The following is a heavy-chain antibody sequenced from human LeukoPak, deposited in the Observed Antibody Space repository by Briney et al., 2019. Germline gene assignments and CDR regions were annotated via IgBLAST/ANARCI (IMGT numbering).Heavy chain of an antibody. V-gene: IGHV4-34*01. Sequence: SETLSLTCAVYGGSFSGYYWSWIRQPPGKGLEWIGEINHSGSTNYNPSLKSRVTISVDTSKNQFSLKLSSVTAADTAVYYCARFPEDYCSSTSCYTQIGYDAFDIWGQGTMVTVSS. D-gene: IGHD2-2*02. CDR2: INHSGST. J-gene: IGHJ3*02. CDR3: ARFPEDYCSSTSCYTQIGYDAFDI. CDR1: GGSFSGYY.